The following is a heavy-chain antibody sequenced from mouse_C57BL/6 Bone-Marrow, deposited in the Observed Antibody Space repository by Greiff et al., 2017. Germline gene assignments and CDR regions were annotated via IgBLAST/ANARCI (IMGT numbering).Heavy chain of an antibody. D-gene: IGHD1-1*01. CDR3: ARESYYYGSSPRLAY. Sequence: QVQLQQSGAELARPGASVKLSCKASGYTFTSYGISWVKQRTGQGLEWIGEIYPRSGNTYYNEKFKGKATLTADKSSSTAYMELRSLTSEDSAVYFCARESYYYGSSPRLAYWGQGTLVTVSA. V-gene: IGHV1-81*01. CDR1: GYTFTSYG. J-gene: IGHJ3*01. CDR2: IYPRSGNT.